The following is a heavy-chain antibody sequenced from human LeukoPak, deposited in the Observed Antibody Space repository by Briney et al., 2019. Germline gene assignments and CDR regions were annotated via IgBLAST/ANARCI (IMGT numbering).Heavy chain of an antibody. D-gene: IGHD3-10*01. CDR2: IYSSGST. CDR3: AREGPGRFGAPGPNVYSIDY. Sequence: SETLSLTCTGSGGSISSYYWSWIRHPPGKRLEWIGCIYSSGSTNYNPSLKSRVTISVATSKNQFSLKLTSVTAADTAVYYCAREGPGRFGAPGPNVYSIDYWGQGTLVTVSS. J-gene: IGHJ4*02. V-gene: IGHV4-59*01. CDR1: GGSISSYY.